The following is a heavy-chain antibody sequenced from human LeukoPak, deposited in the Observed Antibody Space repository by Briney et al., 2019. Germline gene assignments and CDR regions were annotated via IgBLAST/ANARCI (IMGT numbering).Heavy chain of an antibody. V-gene: IGHV3-7*01. CDR1: GFTFSSNW. J-gene: IGHJ4*02. Sequence: GGSLRLSCAASGFTFSSNWMSWVRQAPGKGLEWVANIKQDGSEKHYVDSVKGRFTISRDNAKNSLYLQMNSLRAEDTAVYYCASGDSMDYWGQGTLVTVSS. CDR2: IKQDGSEK. D-gene: IGHD2-21*02. CDR3: ASGDSMDY.